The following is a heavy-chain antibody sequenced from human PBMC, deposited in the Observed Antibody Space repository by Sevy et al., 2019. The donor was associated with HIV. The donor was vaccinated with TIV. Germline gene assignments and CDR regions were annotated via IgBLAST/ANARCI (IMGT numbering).Heavy chain of an antibody. CDR1: GGTFSSYA. V-gene: IGHV1-69*13. J-gene: IGHJ4*02. CDR3: AREYSSSSAYFDY. Sequence: ASVKVSCKASGGTFSSYAISWVRQAPGQGLEWMGGIIPIFGTANYAQRFQGRVTITADESTSTAYMELRSLRSEDTAVYYCAREYSSSSAYFDYWGQGTLVSVSS. D-gene: IGHD6-6*01. CDR2: IIPIFGTA.